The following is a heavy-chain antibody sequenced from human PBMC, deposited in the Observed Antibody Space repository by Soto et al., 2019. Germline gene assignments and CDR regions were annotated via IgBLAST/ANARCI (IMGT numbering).Heavy chain of an antibody. CDR1: GGTFSSYA. D-gene: IGHD2-15*01. CDR3: ARVRGVVVVAATQGGMDV. CDR2: IIPIFGTA. J-gene: IGHJ6*02. Sequence: QVQLVQSGAEVKKPGSSVKVSCKASGGTFSSYAISWVRQAPGQGLEWMGGIIPIFGTANYAQKFQGRVTCTADESTSTAYRELSSLRSEDTAVYYCARVRGVVVVAATQGGMDVWGQGTTVTVSS. V-gene: IGHV1-69*12.